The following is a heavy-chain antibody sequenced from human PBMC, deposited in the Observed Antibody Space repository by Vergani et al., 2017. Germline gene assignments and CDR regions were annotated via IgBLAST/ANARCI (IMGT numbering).Heavy chain of an antibody. J-gene: IGHJ4*02. D-gene: IGHD3-10*01. CDR1: GGTFSSYA. CDR2: IIPIFGTA. Sequence: QVQLVQSGAEVKKPGSSVKVSCKASGGTFSSYAISWVRQAPGQGLEWMGGIIPIFGTANYAQKFQGRVTITADKSTSTAYMELSSLRSEDTAVYYCARDGRGRNYYGSGSYYNYFDDWGQGTLVTVSS. V-gene: IGHV1-69*06. CDR3: ARDGRGRNYYGSGSYYNYFDD.